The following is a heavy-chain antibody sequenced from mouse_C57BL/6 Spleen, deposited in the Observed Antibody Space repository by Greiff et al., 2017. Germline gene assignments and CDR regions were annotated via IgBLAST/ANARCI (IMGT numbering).Heavy chain of an antibody. CDR3: ERYPSHGNYAH. J-gene: IGHJ2*01. CDR1: GYTFTDYY. D-gene: IGHD2-1*01. CDR2: INPNNGGT. V-gene: IGHV1-26*01. Sequence: VQLQQSGPELVKPGASVKISCKASGYTFTDYYMNWVKQSHGKSLEWIGDINPNNGGTSYNQKFKGKATLTVDKSSSTAYMELRSLTSEDSAVYYCERYPSHGNYAHWGQGTTLTVSS.